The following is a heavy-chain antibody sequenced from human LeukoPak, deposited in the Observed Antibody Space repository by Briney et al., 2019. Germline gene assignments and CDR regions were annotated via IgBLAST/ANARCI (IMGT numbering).Heavy chain of an antibody. CDR2: IYYSGST. CDR1: GGSISSYY. J-gene: IGHJ5*02. CDR3: ARDLYSDGLYGNWFDP. V-gene: IGHV4-39*07. D-gene: IGHD3-10*01. Sequence: SETLSLTCTVSGGSISSYYWSWIRQPPGKGLEWIGSIYYSGSTYYNPSLKSRVTISVDTSKNQFSLKLSSVTAADTAVYYCARDLYSDGLYGNWFDPWGQGTLVTVSS.